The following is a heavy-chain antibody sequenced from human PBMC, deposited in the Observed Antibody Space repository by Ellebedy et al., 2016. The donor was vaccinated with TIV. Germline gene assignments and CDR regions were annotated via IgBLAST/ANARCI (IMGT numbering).Heavy chain of an antibody. CDR3: ARDLTAMVTMTY. V-gene: IGHV1-18*01. J-gene: IGHJ4*02. Sequence: AASVKVSCKTSGYTFTTYAITWVRQAPGQGLEWMGRISPYDDNTNYAQEFRGRVTMTTDTSTNTAYMELSSLRSDDTAVYYCARDLTAMVTMTYWGQGTLVTVSS. CDR1: GYTFTTYA. CDR2: ISPYDDNT. D-gene: IGHD5-18*01.